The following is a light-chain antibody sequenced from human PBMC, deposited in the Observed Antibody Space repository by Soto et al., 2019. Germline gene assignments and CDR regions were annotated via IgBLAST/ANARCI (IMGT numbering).Light chain of an antibody. Sequence: QSVLTQPPSASGPPGRSVTISCTGASSDVGGYNFVSWYQQHPGKAPKLLIYEVTKRPSGVPDRFSGSRSGNTASLTVSGLQAEDEADYFCATWDDSLNGFYVFGTGTKVTVL. CDR2: EVT. J-gene: IGLJ1*01. CDR1: SSDVGGYNF. CDR3: ATWDDSLNGFYV. V-gene: IGLV2-8*01.